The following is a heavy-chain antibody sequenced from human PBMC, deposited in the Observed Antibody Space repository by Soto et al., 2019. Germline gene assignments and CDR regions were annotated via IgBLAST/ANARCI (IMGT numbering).Heavy chain of an antibody. CDR2: IYPGDSDT. J-gene: IGHJ6*02. CDR1: GYSFTSYW. V-gene: IGHV5-51*01. CDR3: AREYRKQLASHYGMDV. Sequence: PGASLKISCKASGYSFTSYWIGWVRQMPGKGLEWMGIIYPGDSDTRYSPSFQGQVTISADKSISTAYLQWSSLKASDTAMYYCAREYRKQLASHYGMDVWGQGTTVTVSS. D-gene: IGHD6-13*01.